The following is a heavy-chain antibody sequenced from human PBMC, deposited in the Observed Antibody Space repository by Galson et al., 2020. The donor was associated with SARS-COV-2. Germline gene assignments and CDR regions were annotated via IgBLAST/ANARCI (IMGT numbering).Heavy chain of an antibody. V-gene: IGHV4-34*01. J-gene: IGHJ4*02. CDR2: VNHSGST. CDR1: GGSFSVYS. Sequence: SQTLSLTCAVYGGSFSVYSWTWIRQAPGKGLEWIGEVNHSGSTSYNPSLKSRVTMSLDTSKNQFSLKLTSVTAADTAFYFCARGTYGAVAVEYYFDYWGQGTLVTVSS. CDR3: ARGTYGAVAVEYYFDY. D-gene: IGHD6-19*01.